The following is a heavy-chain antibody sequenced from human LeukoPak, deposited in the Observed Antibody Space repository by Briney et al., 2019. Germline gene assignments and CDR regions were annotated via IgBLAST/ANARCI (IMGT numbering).Heavy chain of an antibody. CDR3: AKDSSSDS. CDR2: IRNDGSNE. Sequence: GGSLRLSCATSGFTFSNYGMHWVRQAPGKGLEWVAFIRNDGSNEKYADSVKGRFTISRDDSKNTLYLQINSLRGEDTAVYYCAKDSSSDSWGQGTLVTVSS. V-gene: IGHV3-30*02. J-gene: IGHJ4*02. CDR1: GFTFSNYG. D-gene: IGHD6-6*01.